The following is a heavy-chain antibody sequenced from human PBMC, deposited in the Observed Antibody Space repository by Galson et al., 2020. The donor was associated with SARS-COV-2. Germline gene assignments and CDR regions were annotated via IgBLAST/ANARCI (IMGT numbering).Heavy chain of an antibody. Sequence: GGSLRLSCAASGFTFSSYAMHWVRQAPGKGLEWVAVISYDGSNKYYADSVKGRFTISRDNSKNTLYLQMNSLRAEDTAVYYCARVKGGYWYFDLWGRGTPVTVSS. CDR1: GFTFSSYA. CDR2: ISYDGSNK. CDR3: ARVKGGYWYFDL. J-gene: IGHJ2*01. V-gene: IGHV3-30*01. D-gene: IGHD2-15*01.